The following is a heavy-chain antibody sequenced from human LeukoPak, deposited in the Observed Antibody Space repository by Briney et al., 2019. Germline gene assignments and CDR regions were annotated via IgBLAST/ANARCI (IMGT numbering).Heavy chain of an antibody. CDR2: MNPNSGNT. CDR3: AKNVRDTGTFDY. V-gene: IGHV1-8*01. CDR1: GYSFTTYD. Sequence: ASVKVSCKASGYSFTTYDINWVRQATGQGLEWMGWMNPNSGNTGYAQRFQGRVTMTRDTSISTAYMELNSLTSEDTAMYYCAKNVRDTGTFDYWGQGTLVTVSS. J-gene: IGHJ4*02. D-gene: IGHD5-18*01.